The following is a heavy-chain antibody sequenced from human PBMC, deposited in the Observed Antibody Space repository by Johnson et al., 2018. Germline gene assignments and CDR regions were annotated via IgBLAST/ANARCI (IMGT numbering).Heavy chain of an antibody. Sequence: QVQLVESGGGVVQPGRSLRLSCAAFGFTFNNYAIHWVRQAPGKGLEWVAVISFDGGNKYYADSVKGRFTISRDNPKNTLYMEMNSLRAEDTAVYYCARDTGGMDVWGQGTPVTVSS. J-gene: IGHJ6*02. V-gene: IGHV3-30-3*01. CDR2: ISFDGGNK. CDR1: GFTFNNYA. D-gene: IGHD3-10*01. CDR3: ARDTGGMDV.